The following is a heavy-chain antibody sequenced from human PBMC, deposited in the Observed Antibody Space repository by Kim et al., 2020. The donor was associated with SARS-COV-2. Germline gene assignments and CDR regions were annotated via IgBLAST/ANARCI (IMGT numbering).Heavy chain of an antibody. D-gene: IGHD1-7*01. J-gene: IGHJ4*01. Sequence: SETLSLTCTVSGGSISSYYWSWIRQPPGKGLEWIGYIYYSGSTNYNPSLKSRVTISVDTSKNQFSLKLSSVTAADTAVYYCARVRYNWNYSLIHFDYWG. V-gene: IGHV4-59*13. CDR1: GGSISSYY. CDR3: ARVRYNWNYSLIHFDY. CDR2: IYYSGST.